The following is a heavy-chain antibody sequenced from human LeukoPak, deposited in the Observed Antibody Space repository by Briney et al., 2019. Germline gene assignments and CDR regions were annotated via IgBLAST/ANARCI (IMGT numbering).Heavy chain of an antibody. CDR2: INPNSGGT. J-gene: IGHJ6*02. V-gene: IGHV1-2*02. Sequence: GASVKVSCKASGYTFTGYYMHWVRQAAGQGLEWMGWINPNSGGTNYAQKFQGRVTMTRDTSISTAYMELSRLRSDDTAVYYCARGPQGSSWTYYYYGMDVWGQGTTVTVSS. CDR1: GYTFTGYY. CDR3: ARGPQGSSWTYYYYGMDV. D-gene: IGHD6-13*01.